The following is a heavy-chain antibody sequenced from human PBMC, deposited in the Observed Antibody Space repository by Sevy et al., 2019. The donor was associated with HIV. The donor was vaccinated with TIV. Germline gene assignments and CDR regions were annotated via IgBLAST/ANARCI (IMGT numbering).Heavy chain of an antibody. CDR1: GGSISSYY. D-gene: IGHD3-10*01. CDR3: ARDRGYYYYYMDV. CDR2: IYTSGST. Sequence: SETLSLTCTVSGGSISSYYWSWIRQPAGKGLEWFGRIYTSGSTNYNPSLKSRVTMSVDTSKNEFSVKLSSVTAADTAVYYCARDRGYYYYYMDVWGKGTTVTVSS. J-gene: IGHJ6*03. V-gene: IGHV4-4*07.